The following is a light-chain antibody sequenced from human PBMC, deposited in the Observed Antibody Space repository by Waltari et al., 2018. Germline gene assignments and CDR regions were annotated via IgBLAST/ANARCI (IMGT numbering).Light chain of an antibody. CDR2: GAI. J-gene: IGKJ3*01. Sequence: EIVLTQSPATLSLSPGERATLSCRASQGVAKSSFSWYQQKPGQAPRRLIFGAINRAAGIPDRCSGFGSGTFFTLTISGLEPEDVAVYYCQHYGISAPTTFGPGTRVDL. CDR3: QHYGISAPTT. V-gene: IGKV3-20*01. CDR1: QGVAKSS.